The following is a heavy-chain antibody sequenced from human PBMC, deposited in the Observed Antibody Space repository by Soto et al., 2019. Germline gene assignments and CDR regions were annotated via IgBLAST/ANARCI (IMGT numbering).Heavy chain of an antibody. CDR2: IKQDGSEK. J-gene: IGHJ6*02. CDR1: GFTFSSYW. Sequence: GGSLRLSCAASGFTFSSYWMSWVRQAPGKGLEWVANIKQDGSEKYYVDSVKGRFTISRDNAKNSLYLQMNSLRAEDTAVYYCARDQYSSSWWYYYYYGMNVWGQGTTVTAP. D-gene: IGHD6-13*01. V-gene: IGHV3-7*01. CDR3: ARDQYSSSWWYYYYYGMNV.